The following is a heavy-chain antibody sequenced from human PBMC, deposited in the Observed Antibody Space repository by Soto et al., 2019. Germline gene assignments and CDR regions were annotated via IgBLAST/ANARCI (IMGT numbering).Heavy chain of an antibody. J-gene: IGHJ5*02. D-gene: IGHD2-2*01. V-gene: IGHV4-4*07. Sequence: SETLSLTCTVSGGSISSYYWSWIRQPAGKGLEWIGRIYTSGSTNYNPSLKSRVTMSADTSKNQFSLKLSSVTAADTAVYYCARDLMTDLYADYNWFDPWGQGTLVTVSS. CDR2: IYTSGST. CDR3: ARDLMTDLYADYNWFDP. CDR1: GGSISSYY.